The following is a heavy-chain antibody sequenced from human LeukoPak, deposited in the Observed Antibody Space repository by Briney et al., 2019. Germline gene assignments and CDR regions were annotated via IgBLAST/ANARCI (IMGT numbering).Heavy chain of an antibody. D-gene: IGHD6-13*01. Sequence: PGGSLRLSCAASGFTFSSYSMNWVRQAPGKGLEWVSSISSSSSYIYYADSVKGRFTISRDNAKNSLYLQMNSLRAEDTAVYYCARGYSSLPDDAFDIWGQGTMVTVSS. CDR1: GFTFSSYS. J-gene: IGHJ3*02. CDR3: ARGYSSLPDDAFDI. CDR2: ISSSSSYI. V-gene: IGHV3-21*01.